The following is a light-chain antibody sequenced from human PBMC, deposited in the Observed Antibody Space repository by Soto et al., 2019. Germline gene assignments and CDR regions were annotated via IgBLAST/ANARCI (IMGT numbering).Light chain of an antibody. CDR3: SSYTATNTLV. V-gene: IGLV2-14*01. CDR1: SSDVGDYNY. J-gene: IGLJ2*01. CDR2: GVS. Sequence: QSVLTQPASVSGSPGQSITISCTGTSSDVGDYNYVSWYQQHPGKAPKLIIYGVSNPPSGISNRFSGSKSGNTASLTVSGLQAEDEADYYCSSYTATNTLVFGGGTKVTVL.